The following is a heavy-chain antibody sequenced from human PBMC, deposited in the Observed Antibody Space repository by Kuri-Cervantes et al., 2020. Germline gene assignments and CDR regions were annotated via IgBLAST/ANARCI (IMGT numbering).Heavy chain of an antibody. Sequence: ASVKVSCKASGYTFTSYAMNWVRQAPGQGLEWMGWINTNTGNPTYAQGFTGRFVFSLDTSVSTAYLQICSLKAEDTAVYYCASSGEQQLVRGMDVWGQGTTVTVSS. D-gene: IGHD6-13*01. CDR3: ASSGEQQLVRGMDV. CDR2: INTNTGNP. V-gene: IGHV7-4-1*01. CDR1: GYTFTSYA. J-gene: IGHJ6*02.